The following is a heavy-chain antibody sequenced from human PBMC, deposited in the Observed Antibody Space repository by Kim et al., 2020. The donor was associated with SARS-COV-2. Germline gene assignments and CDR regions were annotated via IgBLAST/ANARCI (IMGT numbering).Heavy chain of an antibody. CDR3: ARAFFSGEEY. V-gene: IGHV3-66*01. CDR2: IYSGGTT. J-gene: IGHJ4*02. CDR1: GFIVSSNY. Sequence: GGSLRLSCAASGFIVSSNYMTWVRQTPRKGLEWVSVIYSGGTTHYADSVKGRFTISRDISRNTVYLQLNSLRAADTAVYYCARAFFSGEEYWGQGTPVTVSP. D-gene: IGHD3-3*01.